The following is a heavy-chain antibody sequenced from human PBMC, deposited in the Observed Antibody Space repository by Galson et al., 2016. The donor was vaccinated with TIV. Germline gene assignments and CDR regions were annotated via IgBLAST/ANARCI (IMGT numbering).Heavy chain of an antibody. CDR2: INPNSGGT. V-gene: IGHV1-2*02. CDR3: ARDDGLTSGSDC. D-gene: IGHD3-22*01. Sequence: SVKVSCKASGYTFTDYYIHWVRQAPGQGLEWMGWINPNSGGTIYAQKFQGRVTMTRDTSITTAYLDLSRLRSADTAVYYCARDDGLTSGSDCWGQGSLVTVSS. J-gene: IGHJ4*02. CDR1: GYTFTDYY.